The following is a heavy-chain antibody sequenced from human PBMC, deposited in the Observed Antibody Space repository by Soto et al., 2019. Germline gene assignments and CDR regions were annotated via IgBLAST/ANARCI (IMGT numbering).Heavy chain of an antibody. CDR3: ARRRVQVGALNCFDP. V-gene: IGHV4-39*01. CDR1: GGSISSSSYY. J-gene: IGHJ5*02. Sequence: NPSETLSLTCTVSGGSISSSSYYWGWIRQPPGKGLEWIGSIYYRGSTYYNPSLKSRVTISVDTSKNQFSLKLSSVTAADTAVYYCARRRVQVGALNCFDPWGQGILVTVSS. D-gene: IGHD1-26*01. CDR2: IYYRGST.